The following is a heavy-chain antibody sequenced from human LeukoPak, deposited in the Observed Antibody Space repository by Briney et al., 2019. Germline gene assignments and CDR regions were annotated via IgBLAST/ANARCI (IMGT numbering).Heavy chain of an antibody. D-gene: IGHD3-10*01. CDR2: SNPSGGST. CDR3: ARARGSGSYYGHDYYYYHYMDV. CDR1: GDTFTTDY. Sequence: GASVKVSCKASGDTFTTDYIHWVRQGPGQGPEWMGVSNPSGGSTTNAQKFQGRVTTTRDTSTSTVYMELSSLRSEDTAIYYCARARGSGSYYGHDYYYYHYMDVWGKGTTVTVSS. J-gene: IGHJ6*03. V-gene: IGHV1-46*01.